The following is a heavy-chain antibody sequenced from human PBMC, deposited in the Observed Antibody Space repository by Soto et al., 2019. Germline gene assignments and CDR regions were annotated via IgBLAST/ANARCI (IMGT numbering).Heavy chain of an antibody. Sequence: ASVKVSCKASGGTFSSYAISWVRQAPGQGLEWMGGIIPIFGTANYAQKFQGRVTITADESTSTAYMELSSLRSEDTAVYYCARSPYYDSSGYYPFDYWGQGTLVTVSS. V-gene: IGHV1-69*13. CDR2: IIPIFGTA. J-gene: IGHJ4*02. CDR1: GGTFSSYA. CDR3: ARSPYYDSSGYYPFDY. D-gene: IGHD3-22*01.